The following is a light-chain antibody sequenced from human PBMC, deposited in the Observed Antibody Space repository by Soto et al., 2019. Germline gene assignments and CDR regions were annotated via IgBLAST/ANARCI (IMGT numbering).Light chain of an antibody. CDR3: QQRSNWLT. CDR2: GAS. V-gene: IGKV3-11*01. Sequence: EIVMTQSPYTLSVSPGERATLSCRASQRISSNLAWYQQKPGQAPRLLIYGASTRATGVPARFSGSGSGTDFTLTISSLEPEDFAVYYCQQRSNWLTFGQGTRLEIK. J-gene: IGKJ5*01. CDR1: QRISSN.